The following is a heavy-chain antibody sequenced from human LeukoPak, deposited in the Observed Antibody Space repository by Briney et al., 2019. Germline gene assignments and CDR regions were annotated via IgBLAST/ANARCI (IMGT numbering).Heavy chain of an antibody. CDR3: ARAYYYGSGSYHDAFDI. J-gene: IGHJ3*02. CDR1: GFTVSSNY. D-gene: IGHD3-10*01. Sequence: GGSLRLSCAASGFTVSSNYMSWVRQAPGKGLEWVSVIYSGGSTYYADSVKGRFTISRDNSKNTLYLQMNSLRAEDTAVYYCARAYYYGSGSYHDAFDIWGQGTMVTVSS. CDR2: IYSGGST. V-gene: IGHV3-66*01.